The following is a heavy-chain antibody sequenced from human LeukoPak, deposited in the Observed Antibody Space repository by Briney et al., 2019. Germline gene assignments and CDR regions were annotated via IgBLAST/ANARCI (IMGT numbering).Heavy chain of an antibody. Sequence: PGGSLRLSCAASGFTFSSYSMNWVRQAPGKGLEWVSSISSSSSYIYYADSVKGRFTISRDNAKNSLYLQMNSLRAEDTAVYYCAKVGRERYYGSGSYYLVPLDYWGQGTLVTVSS. CDR3: AKVGRERYYGSGSYYLVPLDY. CDR1: GFTFSSYS. D-gene: IGHD3-10*01. CDR2: ISSSSSYI. V-gene: IGHV3-21*01. J-gene: IGHJ4*02.